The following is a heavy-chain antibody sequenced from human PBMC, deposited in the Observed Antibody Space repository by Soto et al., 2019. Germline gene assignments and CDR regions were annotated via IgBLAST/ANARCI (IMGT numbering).Heavy chain of an antibody. CDR2: IIPILGIA. D-gene: IGHD1-26*01. CDR3: ARDVVGATYFDY. V-gene: IGHV1-69*08. J-gene: IGHJ4*02. Sequence: QVQLVQSGAEVKKPGSSVKVSCKASGGTFSSYTISWVRQAPGQGLEWMGRIIPILGIANYAQKFQGRVXIXAXXSTSTAYMELSSLRSEDTAVYYCARDVVGATYFDYWGQGTLVTVSS. CDR1: GGTFSSYT.